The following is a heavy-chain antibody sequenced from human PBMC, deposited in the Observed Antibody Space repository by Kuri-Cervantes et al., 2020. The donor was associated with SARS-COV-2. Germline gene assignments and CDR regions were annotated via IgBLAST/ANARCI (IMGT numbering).Heavy chain of an antibody. D-gene: IGHD1-7*01. CDR3: AKDQTSAYNWNYRSTFDY. CDR1: GFTFDDYA. Sequence: SLKISCAASGFTFDDYAMHWVRQAPGKGLEWVSAISWNSDSIGYADSAKGRFTISRDNSKNSLYLQMNSLRAEDTAVYYCAKDQTSAYNWNYRSTFDYWGQGTLVTVSS. CDR2: ISWNSDSI. V-gene: IGHV3-9*01. J-gene: IGHJ4*02.